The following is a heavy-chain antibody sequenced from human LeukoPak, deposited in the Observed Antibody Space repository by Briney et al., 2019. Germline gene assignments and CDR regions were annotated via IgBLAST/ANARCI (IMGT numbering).Heavy chain of an antibody. Sequence: SETLSLTCTVSGGSISSYYWTWIRQPAGSGLEWIGRIYTSGTTDYNPSLRTRVTISVDASRNQFSLNLSSVTAADTAVYYCARWSGSVTARNYYYYMDVWGEGTTVTVSS. D-gene: IGHD6-6*01. CDR1: GGSISSYY. J-gene: IGHJ6*03. CDR2: IYTSGTT. CDR3: ARWSGSVTARNYYYYMDV. V-gene: IGHV4-4*07.